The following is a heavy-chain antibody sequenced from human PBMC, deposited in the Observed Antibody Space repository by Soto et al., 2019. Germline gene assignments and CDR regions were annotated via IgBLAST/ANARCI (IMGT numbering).Heavy chain of an antibody. CDR3: ARGSGIVALPGELEDVKYDY. CDR2: INESGST. Sequence: QVQLQQWGAGLVKPSETLSLSCAVYGQSFSGHSWAWIRQPPGKGLEWIGEINESGSTYYNPSLKSRVTISTHTSKIQFSLKLSSVSAADTAAYFCARGSGIVALPGELEDVKYDYWGQGTLVNVSS. CDR1: GQSFSGHS. J-gene: IGHJ4*02. D-gene: IGHD1-1*01. V-gene: IGHV4-34*01.